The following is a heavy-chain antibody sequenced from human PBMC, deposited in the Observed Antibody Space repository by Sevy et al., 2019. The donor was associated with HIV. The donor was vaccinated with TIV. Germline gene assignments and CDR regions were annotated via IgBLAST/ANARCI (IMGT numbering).Heavy chain of an antibody. Sequence: SETLSLTCNVSGDSISSYFWSWFRQPPGKGLEWIGYIDYSGGSEYNPSLRSRVTISIDTSKKYLSMKLTSVTAADTAVYYCARDSAVVPRALVYWGQGTLVTVSS. D-gene: IGHD2-15*01. CDR1: GDSISSYF. V-gene: IGHV4-59*01. J-gene: IGHJ4*02. CDR3: ARDSAVVPRALVY. CDR2: IDYSGGS.